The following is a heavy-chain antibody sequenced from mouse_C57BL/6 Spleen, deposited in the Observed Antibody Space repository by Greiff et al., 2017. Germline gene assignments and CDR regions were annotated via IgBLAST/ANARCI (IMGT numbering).Heavy chain of an antibody. CDR2: IYPGDGDT. CDR1: GYAFSSYW. J-gene: IGHJ4*01. CDR3: ARSEDGSSPYAMDY. V-gene: IGHV1-80*01. D-gene: IGHD1-1*01. Sequence: VQLVESGAELVKPGASVKISCKASGYAFSSYWMNWVKQRPGKGLEWIGQIYPGDGDTNYNGKFKGKATLTADKSSSTAYMQLSSLTSEDSAVYFCARSEDGSSPYAMDYWGQGTSVTVSS.